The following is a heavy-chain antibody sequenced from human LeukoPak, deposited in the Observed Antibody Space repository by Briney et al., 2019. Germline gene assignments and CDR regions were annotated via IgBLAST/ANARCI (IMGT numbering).Heavy chain of an antibody. Sequence: ASVKVSCKASGYTFTSYDINWVRQATGQGLEWMGWMNPNSGNTGYAQKFQGRVTITRNTSISTAYMELSSLRSEDTAVYYCAKGVDTAMVLLFDYWGQGTLVTVSS. J-gene: IGHJ4*02. CDR2: MNPNSGNT. CDR3: AKGVDTAMVLLFDY. V-gene: IGHV1-8*03. CDR1: GYTFTSYD. D-gene: IGHD5-18*01.